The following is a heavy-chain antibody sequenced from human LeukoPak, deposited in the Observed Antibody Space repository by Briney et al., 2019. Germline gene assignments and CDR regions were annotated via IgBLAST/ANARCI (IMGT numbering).Heavy chain of an antibody. J-gene: IGHJ3*01. CDR1: GFTFSSYS. D-gene: IGHD2/OR15-2a*01. Sequence: GGSLRLSCAASGFTFSSYSMNWVRQAPGKGLEWVSSISSSSSTIYYADSVKGRFTISRDNAKNSLYLQMNSLRAEDTAVHYCAREVLDAFDVWGQGTMVTVSS. CDR3: AREVLDAFDV. CDR2: ISSSSSTI. V-gene: IGHV3-48*01.